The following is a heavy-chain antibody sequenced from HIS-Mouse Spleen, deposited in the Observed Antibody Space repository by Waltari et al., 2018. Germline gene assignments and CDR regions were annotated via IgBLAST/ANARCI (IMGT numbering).Heavy chain of an antibody. CDR3: AREPHYGGNSHFDY. V-gene: IGHV3-7*01. Sequence: EVQLVESGGGLVQPGGSLRLSCAASGFTFSSYWMSWVRQAPGKGQERVAKIKQDGREKSYLDSVKGRFTISRDNAKNSLYLQMNSLRAEDTAVYYCAREPHYGGNSHFDYWGQGTLVTVSS. CDR2: IKQDGREK. CDR1: GFTFSSYW. J-gene: IGHJ4*02. D-gene: IGHD4-17*01.